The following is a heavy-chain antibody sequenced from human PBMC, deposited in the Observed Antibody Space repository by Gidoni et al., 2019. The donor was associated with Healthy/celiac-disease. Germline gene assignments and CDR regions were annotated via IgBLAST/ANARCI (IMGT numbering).Heavy chain of an antibody. D-gene: IGHD3-22*01. CDR1: GGSISSYY. V-gene: IGHV4-4*07. Sequence: QVQLQESGPGLVKPSETLSLTCTVSGGSISSYYWSWIRQPAGKGLEWIGRIYTSGSTNYNPSLKSRVTMSVDTSKNQFSLKLSSVTAADTAVYYCARARYYYDSSGYSYDAFDIWGQGTMVTVSS. CDR2: IYTSGST. J-gene: IGHJ3*02. CDR3: ARARYYYDSSGYSYDAFDI.